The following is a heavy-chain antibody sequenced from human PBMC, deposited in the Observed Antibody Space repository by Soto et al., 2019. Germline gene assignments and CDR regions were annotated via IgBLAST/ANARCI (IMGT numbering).Heavy chain of an antibody. CDR3: APHTLDTGMPSGY. V-gene: IGHV1-18*01. CDR1: GYTFTNYG. J-gene: IGHJ4*02. Sequence: QVQLVQSGAEVREPGASVKVSCKASGYTFTNYGVSWVRQAPGQGLEWMGWIGGYKGNTKYAQKLQCRVTLTTATSTSTAYRELRSLRSDDTAVDYCAPHTLDTGMPSGYWGQGTLVTVSS. D-gene: IGHD5-18*01. CDR2: IGGYKGNT.